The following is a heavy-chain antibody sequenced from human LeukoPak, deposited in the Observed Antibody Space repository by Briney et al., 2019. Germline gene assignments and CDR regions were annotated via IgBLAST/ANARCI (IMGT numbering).Heavy chain of an antibody. V-gene: IGHV3-48*03. CDR1: GITFSNYE. CDR2: ISSSGSTI. D-gene: IGHD3-10*01. CDR3: ARDRVSMVRGDVVY. Sequence: PGGSLRLSCAASGITFSNYEMNWVRQAPGKGLEWVSYISSSGSTIYYADSVKGRFTISRDNSKNSLYLQMNSLRAEDTAVYYCARDRVSMVRGDVVYWGQGTLVPVSS. J-gene: IGHJ4*02.